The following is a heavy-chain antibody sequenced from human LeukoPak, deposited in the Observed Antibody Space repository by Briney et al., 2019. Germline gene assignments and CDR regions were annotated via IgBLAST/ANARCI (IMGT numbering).Heavy chain of an antibody. CDR2: INPRGGST. Sequence: ASVKVSCKASGYSFTSYYMHWVRQAPGQGLEWMGIINPRGGSTSYAQKFQGRVTMTRDTSTSTVYMELSSLRSEDTAVYYCARCSIAAVGTGGIYYYYMDVWGKGTTVTVSS. CDR3: ARCSIAAVGTGGIYYYYMDV. J-gene: IGHJ6*03. CDR1: GYSFTSYY. V-gene: IGHV1-46*03. D-gene: IGHD6-13*01.